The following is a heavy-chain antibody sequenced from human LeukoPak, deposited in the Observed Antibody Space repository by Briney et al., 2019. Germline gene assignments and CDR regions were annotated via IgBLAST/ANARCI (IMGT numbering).Heavy chain of an antibody. V-gene: IGHV4-39*07. CDR3: ARGPGDIFDY. CDR1: GGSISDSIYY. D-gene: IGHD2-15*01. Sequence: SETLSLTCTVSGGSISDSIYYWGWIRQPPGKGLEWIGSIYYSGTTYYNPSLESRVAISVDTSNNQVSLNLSSVTAADTAVYYCARGPGDIFDYWGQGTLVTVSS. J-gene: IGHJ4*02. CDR2: IYYSGTT.